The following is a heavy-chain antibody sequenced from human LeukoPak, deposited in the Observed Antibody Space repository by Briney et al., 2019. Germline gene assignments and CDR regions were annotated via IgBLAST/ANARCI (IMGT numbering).Heavy chain of an antibody. V-gene: IGHV3-64*01. J-gene: IGHJ4*02. CDR2: ISSNGGST. Sequence: GGSLRLSCAASGFTFSSYAMHWVRQAPGKGLEYVSAISSNGGSTYYANSVKGRFTISRDNSKNTLYLQMGSLRAEDMAVYYCAGSITIFGVVMYWGQGILVTVSS. CDR1: GFTFSSYA. CDR3: AGSITIFGVVMY. D-gene: IGHD3-3*01.